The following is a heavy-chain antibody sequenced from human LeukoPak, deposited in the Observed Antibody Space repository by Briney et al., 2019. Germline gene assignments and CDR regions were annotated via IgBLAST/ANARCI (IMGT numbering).Heavy chain of an antibody. D-gene: IGHD4-17*01. CDR2: ISSSSSYI. CDR3: ARDLNGDYAFDY. Sequence: GGSLRLSCAASGFTFSSYSMNWVRQAPGKGLEWVSSISSSSSYIYYADSVKGRFTISRDNAKNSLYLQMNSLRAEDTAVYYCARDLNGDYAFDYWGQGTLVTVSP. V-gene: IGHV3-21*01. J-gene: IGHJ4*02. CDR1: GFTFSSYS.